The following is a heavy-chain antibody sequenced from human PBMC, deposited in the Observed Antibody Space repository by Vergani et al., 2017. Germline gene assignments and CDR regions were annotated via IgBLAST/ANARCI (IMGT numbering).Heavy chain of an antibody. J-gene: IGHJ4*02. CDR2: ISYDGSNK. D-gene: IGHD3-10*01. CDR3: ARDPMVRGVINSGYFDY. Sequence: QVQLVESGGGVVQPGRSLRLSCAASGFTFSSYAMHWVRQAPGKGLEWVAVISYDGSNKYYADSVKGRFTISRDNSKNTLYLQMNSLRAEDTAVYYCARDPMVRGVINSGYFDYWGQGTLVTVSS. CDR1: GFTFSSYA. V-gene: IGHV3-30-3*01.